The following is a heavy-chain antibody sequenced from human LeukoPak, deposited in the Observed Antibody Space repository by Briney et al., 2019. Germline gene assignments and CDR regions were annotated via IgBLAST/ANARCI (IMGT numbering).Heavy chain of an antibody. CDR1: GGSISSGSYY. D-gene: IGHD4-17*01. Sequence: SQTLSLTCTVSGGSISSGSYYWSWIRQPAGKGLEWIGRIYTSGSTNYNPSLKSRVTISVDTSKNQFSLKLSSVTAADTAVYYCARVRLRYYFDYWGQGTLVTVSS. CDR3: ARVRLRYYFDY. J-gene: IGHJ4*02. CDR2: IYTSGST. V-gene: IGHV4-61*02.